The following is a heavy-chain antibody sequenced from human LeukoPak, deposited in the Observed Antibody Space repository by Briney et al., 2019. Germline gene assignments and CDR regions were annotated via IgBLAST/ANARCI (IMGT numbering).Heavy chain of an antibody. Sequence: GGSLRLSCAVSGFTFSSYAMSWVRQAPGKGLEWVSAISGSGGSTYYADSVKGRFTISRDNSKNTLYLQMNSLRAEDTAVYYCAKARRGYSGYDLTTVTDYWGQGTLVTVSS. V-gene: IGHV3-23*01. CDR2: ISGSGGST. J-gene: IGHJ4*02. CDR3: AKARRGYSGYDLTTVTDY. D-gene: IGHD5-12*01. CDR1: GFTFSSYA.